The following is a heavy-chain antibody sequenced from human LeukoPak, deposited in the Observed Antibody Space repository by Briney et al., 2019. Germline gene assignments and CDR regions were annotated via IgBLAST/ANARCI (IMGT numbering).Heavy chain of an antibody. J-gene: IGHJ6*03. D-gene: IGHD5-12*01. CDR1: GGSISTYY. V-gene: IGHV4-59*01. CDR2: VYYSGST. CDR3: ASSGFRYYYYMDV. Sequence: SETLSLTCTVSGGSISTYYWRWIRQPPGKGLEWIGYVYYSGSTNYNPSLKSRVTISVDTSKNQFSLKLSSVTAADTAVYYCASSGFRYYYYMDVWGKGTTVTVSS.